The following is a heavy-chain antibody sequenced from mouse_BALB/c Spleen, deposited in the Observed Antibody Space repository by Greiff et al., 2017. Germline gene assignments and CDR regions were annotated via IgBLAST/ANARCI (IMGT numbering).Heavy chain of an antibody. CDR2: ISYDGSN. D-gene: IGHD2-1*01. CDR1: GYSITSGYY. J-gene: IGHJ3*01. Sequence: EVQLVESGPGLVKPSQSLSLTCSVTGYSITSGYYWNWLRQFPGNKLEWMGYISYDGSNNYNPSLKNRISITRDTSKNQFFLKLNSVTTEDTATYYCARRDYYGNPWFAYWGQGTLVTVSA. CDR3: ARRDYYGNPWFAY. V-gene: IGHV3-6*02.